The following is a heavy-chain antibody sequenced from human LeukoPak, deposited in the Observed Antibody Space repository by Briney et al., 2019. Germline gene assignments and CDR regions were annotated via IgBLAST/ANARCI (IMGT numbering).Heavy chain of an antibody. J-gene: IGHJ4*02. CDR1: GFTLGHFW. Sequence: GGSLRLSCEVSGFTLGHFWTHWVRQAPGKGPVWVSRINIDGSITTYADSVKGRFTVSRDNAKNTLFLQMNSLRGDDTAVYYCTRDGMNSGGGDHWGQGALVTVSS. CDR2: INIDGSIT. D-gene: IGHD6-19*01. V-gene: IGHV3-74*01. CDR3: TRDGMNSGGGDH.